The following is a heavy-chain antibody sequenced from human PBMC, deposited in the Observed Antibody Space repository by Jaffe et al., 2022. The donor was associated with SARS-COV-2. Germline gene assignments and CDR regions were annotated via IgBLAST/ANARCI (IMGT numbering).Heavy chain of an antibody. D-gene: IGHD2-2*02. Sequence: QVQLQESGPGLVKPSETLSLTCSVSGGSISSYYWNWIRQPPGKGLEWIGYIYNSGSTNYNPSLKSRVTISVDTSKNQFSLKLSSVTAADTAVYYCARGNTWPFDCWGQGTLVTVSS. V-gene: IGHV4-59*01. CDR3: ARGNTWPFDC. CDR2: IYNSGST. J-gene: IGHJ4*02. CDR1: GGSISSYY.